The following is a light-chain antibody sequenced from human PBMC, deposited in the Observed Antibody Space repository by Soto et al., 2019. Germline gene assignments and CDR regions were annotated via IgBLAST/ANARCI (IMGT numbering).Light chain of an antibody. CDR1: QSVSKW. CDR3: QKYNSAPLT. V-gene: IGKV1-27*01. J-gene: IGKJ4*01. CDR2: AAS. Sequence: DIQMTQSPSTLSASVGERVTINCRASQSVSKWLAWYQQKTGKAPKLLIYAASTLQSGVPSRFSGSGSGTDCTLPLSRLQPEDVETYYCQKYNSAPLTFGGGTKVDIK.